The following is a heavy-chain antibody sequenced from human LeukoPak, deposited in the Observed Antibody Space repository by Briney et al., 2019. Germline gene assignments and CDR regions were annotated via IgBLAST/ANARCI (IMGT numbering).Heavy chain of an antibody. Sequence: ASVKVSCKASGYTFSGYYMHWVRQAPGQGLEWMGWINPNSGGTKYAQKFQGRVTMTRDTSISTAYMELSRLRSDDTALYYCARDGGRGEIAVGTDYYYYYYMEVWGKGTTVTISS. CDR1: GYTFSGYY. J-gene: IGHJ6*03. CDR2: INPNSGGT. CDR3: ARDGGRGEIAVGTDYYYYYYMEV. D-gene: IGHD6-19*01. V-gene: IGHV1-2*02.